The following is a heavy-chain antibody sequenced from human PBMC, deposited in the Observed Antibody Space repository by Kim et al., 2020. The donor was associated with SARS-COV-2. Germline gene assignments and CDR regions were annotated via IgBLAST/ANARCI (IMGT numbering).Heavy chain of an antibody. D-gene: IGHD1-1*01. CDR2: MNPNSGNT. Sequence: ASVKVSCKASGYTFSSYDINWVRQATGKGLEWMGWMNPNSGNTGYAQKFQGRVTMTRNTSTRTAYMDLSSLRSEDTAVYDCARGHAWNGGPYYFDFWGQG. V-gene: IGHV1-8*01. J-gene: IGHJ4*02. CDR1: GYTFSSYD. CDR3: ARGHAWNGGPYYFDF.